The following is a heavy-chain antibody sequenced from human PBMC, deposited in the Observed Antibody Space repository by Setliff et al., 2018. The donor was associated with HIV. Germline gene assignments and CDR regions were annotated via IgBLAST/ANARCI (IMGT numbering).Heavy chain of an antibody. CDR1: GFTFRDYW. J-gene: IGHJ6*03. Sequence: GGSLRLSCAGSGFTFRDYWMHWVRQTPGKGLVWVARIDNDGRDTDYADFVGGRFTISRDNTKNTLFLHMKSLRAEDMAVYYCARGRRVSSNYYYYYYMDVWGKGTTVTVSS. CDR2: IDNDGRDT. V-gene: IGHV3-74*01. CDR3: ARGRRVSSNYYYYYYMDV. D-gene: IGHD2-2*01.